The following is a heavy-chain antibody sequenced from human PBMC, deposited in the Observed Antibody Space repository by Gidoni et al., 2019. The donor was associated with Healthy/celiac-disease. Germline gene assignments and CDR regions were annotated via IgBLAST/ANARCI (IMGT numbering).Heavy chain of an antibody. D-gene: IGHD3-16*01. V-gene: IGHV3-43*01. CDR3: AKDIVGEDGA. J-gene: IGHJ5*02. CDR2: ISWDGGST. CDR1: GFTFDDYT. Sequence: AGGFTFDDYTMHWVRQAPGKGLEWVSLISWDGGSTYYADSVKGRFTISRDNSKNSLYLQMNSLRTEDTALYYCAKDIVGEDGAWGQGTLVTVSS.